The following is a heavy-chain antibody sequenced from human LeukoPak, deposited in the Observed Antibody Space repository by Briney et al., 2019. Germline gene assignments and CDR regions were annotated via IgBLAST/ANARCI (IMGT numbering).Heavy chain of an antibody. D-gene: IGHD3-3*02. V-gene: IGHV1-18*04. CDR2: ISAYDSHT. Sequence: WASVKVSCKASGFPFTSYYINWVRQAPGQGLEWMGWISAYDSHTDYAQSLQGRVTFTTDTSTTTAYMELRSLRSDVTAVYYCVRGDTARAFYHFAYWGQGTLVTVSS. J-gene: IGHJ4*02. CDR3: VRGDTARAFYHFAY. CDR1: GFPFTSYY.